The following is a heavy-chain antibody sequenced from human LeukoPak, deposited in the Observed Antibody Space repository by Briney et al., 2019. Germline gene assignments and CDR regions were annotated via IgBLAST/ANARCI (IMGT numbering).Heavy chain of an antibody. CDR2: IYTSGST. J-gene: IGHJ5*02. Sequence: SETLSLTCTVSGGSISSGSYYWSWIRQPAGKGLEWIGRIYTSGSTNYNPSLKSRVTISVDTSKNQFSLKLSSVTAADTAVYYCARGIVVVVAAHSNWFDPWGQGTLVTVSS. CDR3: ARGIVVVVAAHSNWFDP. V-gene: IGHV4-61*02. D-gene: IGHD2-15*01. CDR1: GGSISSGSYY.